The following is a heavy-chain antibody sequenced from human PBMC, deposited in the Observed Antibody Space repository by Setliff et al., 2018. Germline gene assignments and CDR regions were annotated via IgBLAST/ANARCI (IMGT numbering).Heavy chain of an antibody. D-gene: IGHD3-3*01. CDR3: ARGPTIFGAIYYMDV. CDR2: INWDGRTT. Sequence: GGSLRLSCAASGFAFNRHGMNWVRQVPGKGLEWVSTINWDGRTTGYTDSVKGRFTISRDNAKNSLYLQMNSLRAEDTAVYYCARGPTIFGAIYYMDVWGKGTTVTVSS. V-gene: IGHV3-20*04. J-gene: IGHJ6*03. CDR1: GFAFNRHG.